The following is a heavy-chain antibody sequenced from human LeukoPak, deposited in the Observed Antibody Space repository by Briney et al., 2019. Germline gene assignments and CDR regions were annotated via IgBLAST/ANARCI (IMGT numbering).Heavy chain of an antibody. CDR2: ISAYNGNT. J-gene: IGHJ5*02. D-gene: IGHD4-17*01. V-gene: IGHV1-18*01. CDR1: GYTFTSYG. Sequence: ASVKVSCKASGYTFTSYGITWVRQAPGQGLEWMGWISAYNGNTNYVQKLQGRVTMTTDTSTSTAYMELRSLRSDDTATYFCARDLGDDLTTVTSGNWFDPWGQGTLVTVSS. CDR3: ARDLGDDLTTVTSGNWFDP.